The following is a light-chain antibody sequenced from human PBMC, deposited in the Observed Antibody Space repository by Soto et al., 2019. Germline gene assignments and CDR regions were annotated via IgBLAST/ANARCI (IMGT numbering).Light chain of an antibody. V-gene: IGKV3-15*01. J-gene: IGKJ5*01. CDR3: QQRSNWPSIT. Sequence: IVMTQSPATLSVSPGDRATLSCRAGQSIDSKLAWYQQRPGQAPRLLIYAASTRATGIPARFSGSGSGTEFTLTISGLQSEDFCVYYCQQRSNWPSITFGQGTRLEIK. CDR1: QSIDSK. CDR2: AAS.